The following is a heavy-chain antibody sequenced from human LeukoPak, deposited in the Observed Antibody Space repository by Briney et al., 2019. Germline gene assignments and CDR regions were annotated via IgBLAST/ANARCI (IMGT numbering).Heavy chain of an antibody. D-gene: IGHD3-3*01. CDR1: GFTFSTYW. CDR3: ARRYLEWSYDY. CDR2: INQDGSEK. V-gene: IGHV3-7*01. J-gene: IGHJ4*02. Sequence: GGSLRLSCEGSGFTFSTYWMSWVRQAPGKGLEWVATINQDGSEKYYVDSVKGRFTISRDNAKNSLYLQMNSLRVEDTALYYCARRYLEWSYDYWGQGTLVTVSS.